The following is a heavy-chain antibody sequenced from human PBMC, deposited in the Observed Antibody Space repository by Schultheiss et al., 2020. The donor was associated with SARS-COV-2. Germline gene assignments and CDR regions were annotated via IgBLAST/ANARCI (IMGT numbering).Heavy chain of an antibody. D-gene: IGHD6-19*01. CDR1: GYTFTSYY. J-gene: IGHJ4*02. CDR3: ARGNIAVAGNPFDY. CDR2: MNPNSGNT. Sequence: ASVKVSCKASGYTFTSYYMHWVRQATGQGLEWMGWMNPNSGNTGYAQKFQGRVTMTRNTSISTAYMELSSLRSEDTAVYYCARGNIAVAGNPFDYWGQGTLVTVSS. V-gene: IGHV1-8*02.